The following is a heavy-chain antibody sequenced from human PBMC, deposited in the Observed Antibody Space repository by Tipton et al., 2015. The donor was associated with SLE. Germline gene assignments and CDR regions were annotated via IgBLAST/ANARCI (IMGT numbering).Heavy chain of an antibody. D-gene: IGHD6-13*01. CDR2: LYHRGST. Sequence: TLSLTCAVSGYSFTSGDYWGWIRQPPGEGLEWVGSLYHRGSTYYNPSLKSRVTKSTDTSKNEIYLKLTSVTATDTAVYFRARDHYDSTWRNGWFDPWGQGTLGTVSS. J-gene: IGHJ5*02. V-gene: IGHV4-38-2*02. CDR1: GYSFTSGDY. CDR3: ARDHYDSTWRNGWFDP.